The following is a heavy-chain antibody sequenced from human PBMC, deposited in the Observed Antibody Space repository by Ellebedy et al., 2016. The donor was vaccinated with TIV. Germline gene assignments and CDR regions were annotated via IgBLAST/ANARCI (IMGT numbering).Heavy chain of an antibody. V-gene: IGHV3-7*01. J-gene: IGHJ5*02. CDR2: IRGDSVK. CDR3: ARRGSYGDYAVQVNPWFDP. CDR1: GFSFRSYW. D-gene: IGHD4-17*01. Sequence: PGGSLRLSCVASGFSFRSYWMSWVRQAPGKGLEWVANIRGDSVKYYVDSVKGRFAISRDNSDNSLYLQMDNLRVDDTAVYFCARRGSYGDYAVQVNPWFDPWGQGTLVTVSS.